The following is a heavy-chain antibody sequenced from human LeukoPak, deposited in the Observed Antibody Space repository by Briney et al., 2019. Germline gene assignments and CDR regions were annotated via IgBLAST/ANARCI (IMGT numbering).Heavy chain of an antibody. CDR1: GFTFSSYG. V-gene: IGHV3-30*03. J-gene: IGHJ4*02. CDR2: ISYDGSNK. CDR3: AGGTGFIIKD. D-gene: IGHD3-9*01. Sequence: GGSLRLSCAASGFTFSSYGMHWVRQAPGKGLEWVAVISYDGSNKYYADSVKGRFTISRDNAKNSLYLQMNNLRVEDTAMYYCAGGTGFIIKDWGQGTLVTVSS.